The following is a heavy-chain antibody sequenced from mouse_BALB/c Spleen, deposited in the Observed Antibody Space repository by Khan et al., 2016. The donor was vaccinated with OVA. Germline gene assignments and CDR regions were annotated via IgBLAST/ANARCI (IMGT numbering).Heavy chain of an antibody. Sequence: QVQLQQSGTELARPGASVKLSCKASGYTFTSYWMQWVKQRPGQGLEWIGAIYPGDGNTRYTQKFKGKVTLTADKSSSTAYMQLSSLASEDSAVYFCVRGGITTGYFDYWGQGTTLTVSS. J-gene: IGHJ2*01. CDR3: VRGGITTGYFDY. V-gene: IGHV1-87*01. CDR2: IYPGDGNT. D-gene: IGHD1-1*01. CDR1: GYTFTSYW.